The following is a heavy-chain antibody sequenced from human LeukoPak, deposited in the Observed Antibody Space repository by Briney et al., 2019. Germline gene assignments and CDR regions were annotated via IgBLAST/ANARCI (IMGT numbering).Heavy chain of an antibody. CDR2: IYPGDSDT. J-gene: IGHJ4*02. D-gene: IGHD3-22*01. Sequence: GESLKISCKGSGYSFTSYWIGWVRQMPGKGLEWMGIIYPGDSDTRYSPSFQGQVTISADKSISTAYLQWSSLKASDTAMYYCASASYDSSGYPPYYFDYWGQGTLVTVSS. V-gene: IGHV5-51*01. CDR3: ASASYDSSGYPPYYFDY. CDR1: GYSFTSYW.